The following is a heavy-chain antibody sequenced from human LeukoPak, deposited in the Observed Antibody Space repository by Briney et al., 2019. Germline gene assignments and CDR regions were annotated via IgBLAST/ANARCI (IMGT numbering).Heavy chain of an antibody. J-gene: IGHJ4*02. V-gene: IGHV3-48*04. D-gene: IGHD6-13*01. CDR1: GFTFGSYS. Sequence: PGGSLRLSCAASGFTFGSYSMNWVRQAPGKGLEWVSYISSGSSTIYYADSVKGRFTISRDNAKNSLYLQMNSLRAEDTAVYYCARSYSSSWVDYWGQGTLVTVSS. CDR2: ISSGSSTI. CDR3: ARSYSSSWVDY.